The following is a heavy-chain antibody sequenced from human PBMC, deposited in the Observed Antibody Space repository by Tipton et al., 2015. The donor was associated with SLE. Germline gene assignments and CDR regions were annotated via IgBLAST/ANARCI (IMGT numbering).Heavy chain of an antibody. CDR3: ARKVGDY. Sequence: GSLRLSCAASGFTISNDWMSWVRQTPGKGLEWVANINKDGSEKSYLDSVEGRFTISRDIAKNSLYLQMNSLTAGDTAVYYCARKVGDYWGQGTPVTVSS. V-gene: IGHV3-7*01. J-gene: IGHJ4*02. D-gene: IGHD1-26*01. CDR2: INKDGSEK. CDR1: GFTISNDW.